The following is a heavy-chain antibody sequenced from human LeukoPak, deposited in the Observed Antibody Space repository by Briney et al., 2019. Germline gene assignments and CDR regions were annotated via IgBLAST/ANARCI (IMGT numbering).Heavy chain of an antibody. CDR1: GGSISSYY. V-gene: IGHV4-59*01. Sequence: SETLSLTCTVSGGSISSYYWSWIRQPPGKGLEWIGCINYSGSTNYNPSLKSRVTISVDTSKNQFSLKLSSVTAADTAVYYCARVRVRGVIPYYFDYWGQGTLVTVSS. D-gene: IGHD3-10*02. CDR3: ARVRVRGVIPYYFDY. CDR2: INYSGST. J-gene: IGHJ4*02.